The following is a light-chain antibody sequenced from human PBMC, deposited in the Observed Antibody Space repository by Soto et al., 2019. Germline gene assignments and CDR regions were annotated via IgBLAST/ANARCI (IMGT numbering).Light chain of an antibody. CDR1: QSVSSNY. CDR3: QQYGGSPRVT. J-gene: IGKJ4*01. CDR2: SAS. V-gene: IGKV3-20*01. Sequence: EIVLTQSPGTLSLSPGERVTLSCRASQSVSSNYLAWYQQKPGQAPRLLIYSASSRATGIPDSFSGSGSGTDFTLTINRLEPEYFAVYYCQQYGGSPRVTFGGGTKVEIK.